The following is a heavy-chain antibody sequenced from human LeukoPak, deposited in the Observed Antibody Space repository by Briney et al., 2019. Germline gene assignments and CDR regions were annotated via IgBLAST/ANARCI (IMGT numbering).Heavy chain of an antibody. CDR2: ISHDGVDK. V-gene: IGHV3-30*18. CDR3: AKGGYCSATRCYVGKGMDD. J-gene: IGHJ4*02. CDR1: GFTFDTYG. Sequence: GRSLRLSCAASGFTFDTYGMHWVRQAPGKGLEWVAVISHDGVDKYYADSLKGRFTISRDNSKNTVSLQVNSLRAEDTAAYYCAKGGYCSATRCYVGKGMDDWGQGTLVTVSS. D-gene: IGHD2-2*01.